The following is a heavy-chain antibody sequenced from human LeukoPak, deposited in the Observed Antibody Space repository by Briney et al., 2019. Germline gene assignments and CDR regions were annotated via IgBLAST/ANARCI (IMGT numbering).Heavy chain of an antibody. CDR3: ASSYDFWSGYYYYYMDV. J-gene: IGHJ6*03. CDR2: INHSGST. V-gene: IGHV4-34*01. D-gene: IGHD3-3*01. Sequence: SETLSLTCAVYGGSFSGYYRSWIRQPPGKGLEWIGEINHSGSTNYNPSLKSRVTISVDTSKNQFSLKLSSVTAADTAVYYCASSYDFWSGYYYYYMDVWGKGTTVTVSS. CDR1: GGSFSGYY.